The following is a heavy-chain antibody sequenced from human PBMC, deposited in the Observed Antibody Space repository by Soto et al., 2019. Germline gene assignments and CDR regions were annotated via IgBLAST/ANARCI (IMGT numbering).Heavy chain of an antibody. CDR2: IKQDGSEK. J-gene: IGHJ5*02. V-gene: IGHV3-7*01. CDR3: ARGRDSSSWYSSGNDWFDP. D-gene: IGHD6-13*01. CDR1: GFTFSSYW. Sequence: GGSLRLSCAASGFTFSSYWMSWVRQAPGKGLEWVANIKQDGSEKYYVDSVKGRFTISRDNAKNSLYLQMNSLRAEDTAVYYCARGRDSSSWYSSGNDWFDPWGQGTLVTVSS.